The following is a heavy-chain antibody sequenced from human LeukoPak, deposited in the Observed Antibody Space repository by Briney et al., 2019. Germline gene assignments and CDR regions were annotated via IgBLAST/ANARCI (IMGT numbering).Heavy chain of an antibody. CDR1: GYTLTSYY. CDR2: INPNGGST. V-gene: IGHV1-46*01. CDR3: VRGSRSSGWDLRAVGDYFDF. J-gene: IGHJ4*02. D-gene: IGHD6-19*01. Sequence: ASVKVSCKASGYTLTSYYIHWVRQAPRQGLEWIGIINPNGGSTSYSQNFQGRVTMSRDMSTSTIYVELSSLRSEDTAVYYCVRGSRSSGWDLRAVGDYFDFWGQGTLVTVSS.